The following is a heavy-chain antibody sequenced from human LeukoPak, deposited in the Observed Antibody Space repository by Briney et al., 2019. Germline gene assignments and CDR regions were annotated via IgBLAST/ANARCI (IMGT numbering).Heavy chain of an antibody. D-gene: IGHD6-19*01. V-gene: IGHV3-23*01. Sequence: GGSLRLSCTASGFTFNNYAMTWVRQAPGKGLEWVSAITGSGAYTNYADSVKGRFTISRDNSKNTLYLQMNSLRAEDTAVYYCAKDPKYSSGWYLDYWGQGTLVTVSS. CDR2: ITGSGAYT. CDR1: GFTFNNYA. J-gene: IGHJ4*02. CDR3: AKDPKYSSGWYLDY.